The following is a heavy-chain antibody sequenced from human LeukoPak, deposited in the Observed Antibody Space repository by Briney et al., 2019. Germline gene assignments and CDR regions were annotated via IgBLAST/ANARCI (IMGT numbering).Heavy chain of an antibody. CDR3: TRGITIFGVVHYPSYYFDY. CDR2: IRNKAYGGTT. V-gene: IGHV3-49*04. D-gene: IGHD3-3*01. CDR1: GFTFGAYV. Sequence: GGSLRLSCTASGFTFGAYVMSWVRQAPGKGLEWVGFIRNKAYGGTTEYAASVKGRFTISRDDSKSIAHLQLNSLKTDDTAVYYCTRGITIFGVVHYPSYYFDYWGQGTLVTVSS. J-gene: IGHJ4*02.